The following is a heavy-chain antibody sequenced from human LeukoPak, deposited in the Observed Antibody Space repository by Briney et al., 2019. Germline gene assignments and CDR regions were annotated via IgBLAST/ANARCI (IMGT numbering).Heavy chain of an antibody. V-gene: IGHV5-51*01. J-gene: IGHJ5*02. D-gene: IGHD3-10*01. CDR1: GYSFSTYW. CDR3: ARHSEYYYGSTTPSGFDP. Sequence: GESLKISCQGSGYSFSTYWIGWVRQMPGKGLEWMGIIYPGDSDTRYSPSFQGQVTISADKSISTAYLQWRSLKTSDTAMHYCARHSEYYYGSTTPSGFDPWGQGTLVTVSS. CDR2: IYPGDSDT.